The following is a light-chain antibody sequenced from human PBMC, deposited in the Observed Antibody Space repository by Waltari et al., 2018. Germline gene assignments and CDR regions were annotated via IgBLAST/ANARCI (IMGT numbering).Light chain of an antibody. CDR3: CSYAGSITFWV. Sequence: QSALTQPRSVSRSPGQSVTISCTGTSSDVGGYNYVSWYQHHPGKAPKLIIYDVTKRPSGVPDRFSASKSDNTASLTISGLQAEDEADYYCCSYAGSITFWVFGGGTKLTVL. CDR1: SSDVGGYNY. V-gene: IGLV2-11*01. CDR2: DVT. J-gene: IGLJ3*02.